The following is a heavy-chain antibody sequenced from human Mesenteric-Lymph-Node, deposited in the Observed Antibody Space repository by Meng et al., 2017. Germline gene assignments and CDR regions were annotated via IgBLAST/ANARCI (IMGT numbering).Heavy chain of an antibody. V-gene: IGHV4-39*01. CDR3: ARRRGGSGRDC. CDR1: RGSISSNCYT. CDR2: IYHSGST. Sequence: QVELAGAGPGVGNALRTQSLPCAVSRGSISSNCYTRDWVRPPPGKGLEWIGAIYHSGSTSYNPSLQSRVTMFVDTSKNQFSLMLTSVTATDTAVYYCARRRGGSGRDCWGQGTLVTASS. J-gene: IGHJ4*02. D-gene: IGHD3-10*01.